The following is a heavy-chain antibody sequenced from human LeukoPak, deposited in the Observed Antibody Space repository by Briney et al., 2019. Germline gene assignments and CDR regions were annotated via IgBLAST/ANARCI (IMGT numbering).Heavy chain of an antibody. Sequence: PSETLSLTCTVSGGSISSSSYYWGWIRQPPGKGLEWIGSIYYSGSTYYNPSLRSRVTISVDTSKNQFSLKLSSVTAADTAVYYCARGLSTRSVNWGQGTLVTVSS. CDR3: ARGLSTRSVN. V-gene: IGHV4-39*01. J-gene: IGHJ4*02. CDR1: GGSISSSSYY. CDR2: IYYSGST. D-gene: IGHD4-11*01.